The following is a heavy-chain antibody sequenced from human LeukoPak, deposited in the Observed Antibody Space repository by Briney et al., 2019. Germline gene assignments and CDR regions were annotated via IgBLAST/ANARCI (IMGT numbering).Heavy chain of an antibody. CDR2: INPSGGST. Sequence: ASVKVSCKASGYTFTSYYMHWVRQAPGQGLEWMGIINPSGGSTSYAQKFQGRVTMTRDTSTSTVYMELSSLRSEDTAVYYCARDRKYYYYGSGSYSGSAFDIWGQGTMVTVSS. D-gene: IGHD3-10*01. CDR3: ARDRKYYYYGSGSYSGSAFDI. V-gene: IGHV1-46*01. J-gene: IGHJ3*02. CDR1: GYTFTSYY.